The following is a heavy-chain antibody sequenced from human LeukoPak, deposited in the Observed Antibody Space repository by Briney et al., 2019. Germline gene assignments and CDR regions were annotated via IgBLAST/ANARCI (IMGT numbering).Heavy chain of an antibody. J-gene: IGHJ4*02. CDR3: GTLLSNGPFDY. CDR1: GYTFTGYY. CDR2: IYPNSGAT. V-gene: IGHV1-2*02. Sequence: ASVKVSCKASGYTFTGYYMHWVRQAPGQGLEWMGYIYPNSGATKYAQKFQGRVTMTRATSISTAYMELRGLRSDDTAVHYCGTLLSNGPFDYWGQGSLVTVSS.